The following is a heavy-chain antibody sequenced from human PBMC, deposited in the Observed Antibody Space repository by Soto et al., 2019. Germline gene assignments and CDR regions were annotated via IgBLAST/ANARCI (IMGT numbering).Heavy chain of an antibody. Sequence: SCKASGYTFTSYGISWVRQAPGQGLEWMGWISAYNGNTNYAQKLQGRVTMTTDTSTSTAYMELRSLRSDDTAVYYCARDLRVYSSSSWENWFDPWGQGTLVTVSS. CDR1: GYTFTSYG. V-gene: IGHV1-18*04. J-gene: IGHJ5*02. D-gene: IGHD6-6*01. CDR2: ISAYNGNT. CDR3: ARDLRVYSSSSWENWFDP.